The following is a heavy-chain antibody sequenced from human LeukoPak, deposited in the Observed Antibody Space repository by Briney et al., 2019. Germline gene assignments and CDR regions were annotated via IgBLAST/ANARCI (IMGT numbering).Heavy chain of an antibody. D-gene: IGHD3-3*01. V-gene: IGHV3-20*04. Sequence: PGGSLRLSCAASGFTFDDYGMSWVRQAPGKGLEWVSGINWNGGSTGYADSVKGRFPISRDNAKNSLYLQMNSLRAEDTALYYCARDRGIFGVATAADYWGQGTLVTVSS. J-gene: IGHJ4*02. CDR3: ARDRGIFGVATAADY. CDR1: GFTFDDYG. CDR2: INWNGGST.